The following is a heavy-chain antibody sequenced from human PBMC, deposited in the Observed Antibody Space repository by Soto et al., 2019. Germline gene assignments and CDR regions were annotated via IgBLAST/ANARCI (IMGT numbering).Heavy chain of an antibody. CDR2: IHGDGGKI. CDR1: GFMFSAYW. Sequence: GGSLRLSCAASGFMFSAYWMSWVRQAPGKGLEWVANIHGDGGKIYYVDSVKGRFTISRDNAKRSLYLQMNSLRAEDTAVYYCARDFYGGYSYGPGDYWGQGALVTVSS. CDR3: ARDFYGGYSYGPGDY. J-gene: IGHJ4*02. D-gene: IGHD5-18*01. V-gene: IGHV3-7*01.